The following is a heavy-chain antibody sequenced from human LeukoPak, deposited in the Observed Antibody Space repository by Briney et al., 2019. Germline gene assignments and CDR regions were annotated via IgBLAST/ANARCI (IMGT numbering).Heavy chain of an antibody. CDR2: ISSSGSTI. Sequence: GGSLTLSCAASGFTFSSYEMNWVRQAPGPGLDFVSYISSSGSTIYYADSVKGRFTITRDNAKNSLYLQMNSLRAEDTAVYYCARGRTWFPFDYWGQGTLVTASS. J-gene: IGHJ4*02. CDR1: GFTFSSYE. D-gene: IGHD3-10*01. V-gene: IGHV3-48*03. CDR3: ARGRTWFPFDY.